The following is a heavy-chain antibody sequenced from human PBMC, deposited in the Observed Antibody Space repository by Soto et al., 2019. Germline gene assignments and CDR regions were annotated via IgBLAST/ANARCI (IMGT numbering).Heavy chain of an antibody. CDR3: AHDLRPDGRYDLDY. CDR2: MIGDGSSW. V-gene: IGHV3-23*01. D-gene: IGHD1-26*01. Sequence: EVQLLESGGGLAQAGGSLRLSCAASGFNFRIYAMNWVRQAPGKGLEWVSVMIGDGSSWDYADSVRGRFTISRDNSKNTLYLQMNSLRAEETAVYYCAHDLRPDGRYDLDYWGQGTLVTVSS. J-gene: IGHJ4*02. CDR1: GFNFRIYA.